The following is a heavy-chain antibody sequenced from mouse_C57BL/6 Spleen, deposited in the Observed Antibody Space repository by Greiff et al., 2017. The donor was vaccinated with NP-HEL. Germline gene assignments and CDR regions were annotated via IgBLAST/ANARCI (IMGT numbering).Heavy chain of an antibody. CDR3: AKNGGSNPYAMDY. J-gene: IGHJ4*01. CDR2: IWRGGST. Sequence: VKLVESGPGLVQPSQSLSITCTVSGFSLTSYGVHWVRQSPGKGLEWLGVIWRGGSTDYNAAFMSRLSITKDNSKSQVFFKMNSLQADDTAIYYCAKNGGSNPYAMDYWGQGTSVTVSS. D-gene: IGHD1-1*01. V-gene: IGHV2-5*01. CDR1: GFSLTSYG.